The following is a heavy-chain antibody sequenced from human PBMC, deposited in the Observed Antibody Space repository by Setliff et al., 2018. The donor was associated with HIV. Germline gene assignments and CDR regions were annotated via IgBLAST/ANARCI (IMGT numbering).Heavy chain of an antibody. V-gene: IGHV4-39*07. J-gene: IGHJ6*03. CDR2: FYYSGNT. CDR3: ARGRTYYDFWSGQDYYYYMDV. D-gene: IGHD3-3*01. CDR1: GGSISSSSYY. Sequence: SETLSLTCTVSGGSISSSSYYWGWIRQPPGKGLEWIGSFYYSGNTYYNPSLKSRVTISVDTSKNQFSLKLSSVTAADTAVYFCARGRTYYDFWSGQDYYYYMDVWGKGTTVTV.